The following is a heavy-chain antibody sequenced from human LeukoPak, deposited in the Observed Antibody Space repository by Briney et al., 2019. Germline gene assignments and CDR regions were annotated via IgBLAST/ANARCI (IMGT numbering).Heavy chain of an antibody. J-gene: IGHJ6*02. CDR2: IKSKTDGGTT. CDR1: GFTFSNAW. D-gene: IGHD3-10*01. Sequence: PGGSLRLSCAASGFTFSNAWMSWVRQAPGKGLEWVGRIKSKTDGGTTDYAAPVKGRFTISRDDSKNTLYLQMNSLKTEDTAVYYCTTGAMVRGGYYYYGMDVWGQGTTVTVSS. CDR3: TTGAMVRGGYYYYGMDV. V-gene: IGHV3-15*01.